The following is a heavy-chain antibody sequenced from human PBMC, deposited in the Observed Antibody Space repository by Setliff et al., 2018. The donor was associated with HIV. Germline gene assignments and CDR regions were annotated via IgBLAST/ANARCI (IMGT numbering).Heavy chain of an antibody. Sequence: GGSLRLSCAASGFTFSSYGMHWVRQAPGKGLEWVAVIWYDGSTKNYVDSVKGRFTISRDNAKNSLYLQMNSLSAEDTAVYYCARVYDSSGYSLSIPGYWGQGTLVTVS. CDR2: IWYDGSTK. V-gene: IGHV3-33*01. J-gene: IGHJ4*01. D-gene: IGHD3-22*01. CDR3: ARVYDSSGYSLSIPGY. CDR1: GFTFSSYG.